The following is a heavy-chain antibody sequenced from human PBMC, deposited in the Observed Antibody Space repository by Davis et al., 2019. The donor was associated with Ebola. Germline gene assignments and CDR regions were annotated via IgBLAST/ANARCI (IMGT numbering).Heavy chain of an antibody. CDR2: IDWDDAK. CDR1: GFSLSPSGMC. D-gene: IGHD3-3*01. Sequence: SGPTLVKPTQTLTLTCTFSGFSLSPSGMCVSWIRQPPGKALESLALIDWDDAKYYSTSLKTRLTISRDTSKNHVVLTMTNMDPVDTATYYCARFRLEGGFDYWGQGTLVTVSS. CDR3: ARFRLEGGFDY. J-gene: IGHJ4*02. V-gene: IGHV2-70*01.